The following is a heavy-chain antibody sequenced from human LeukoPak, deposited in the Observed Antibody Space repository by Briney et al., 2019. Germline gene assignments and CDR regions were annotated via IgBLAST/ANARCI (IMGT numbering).Heavy chain of an antibody. CDR2: INPSGGST. J-gene: IGHJ6*02. D-gene: IGHD3/OR15-3a*01. CDR1: GYTFTSYY. Sequence: ASVKVSCKASGYTFTSYYMHWVRQAPGQGLEWMGIINPSGGSTSYAQKFQGRVTMTTDTSTSTAYMELRSLRSDDTAVYYCARVDALYYYYYGMDVWGQGTTVTVSS. CDR3: ARVDALYYYYYGMDV. V-gene: IGHV1-46*01.